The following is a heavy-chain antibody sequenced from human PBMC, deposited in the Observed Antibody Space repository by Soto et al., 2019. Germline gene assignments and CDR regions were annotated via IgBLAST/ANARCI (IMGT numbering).Heavy chain of an antibody. V-gene: IGHV1-18*01. CDR2: IYIDDT. J-gene: IGHJ4*02. CDR1: GYTFSSFG. Sequence: QIQLVQSEAEVKKPGASVKVSCKASGYTFSSFGFSWMRQAPGQGLEWMGWIYIDDTKYAQNFQGRVTMTTDTSTSTVYMELRSLRSDDTAVYYCSRDRDWILDYWGQGTPVTVSS. D-gene: IGHD1-1*01. CDR3: SRDRDWILDY.